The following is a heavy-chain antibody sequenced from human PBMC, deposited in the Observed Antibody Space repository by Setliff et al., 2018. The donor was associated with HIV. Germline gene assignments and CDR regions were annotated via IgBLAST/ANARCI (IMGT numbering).Heavy chain of an antibody. CDR2: IIPILGIA. Sequence: ASVKVSCKASGGTFSSYVINWVRQATGQGLEWMGGIIPILGIANYAQKFQGRVTITTDDSTSTAYMELSSLRSEDTAVYYCAGGAVRLSGSYFYFQHWGQGTLVTVSS. D-gene: IGHD1-26*01. J-gene: IGHJ1*01. CDR1: GGTFSSYV. CDR3: AGGAVRLSGSYFYFQH. V-gene: IGHV1-69*10.